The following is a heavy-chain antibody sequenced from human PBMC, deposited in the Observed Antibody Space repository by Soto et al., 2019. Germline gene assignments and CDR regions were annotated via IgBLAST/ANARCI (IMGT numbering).Heavy chain of an antibody. CDR3: AIGFKYGAYSRWFDP. CDR1: GYTFTSYD. J-gene: IGHJ5*02. D-gene: IGHD4-17*01. CDR2: MNPNSGNT. Sequence: QVQLVQSGAEVKKPGASVKVSCKASGYTFTSYDINWVRQATGQGLEYLGWMNPNSGNTGYVQKFQGRVTMTRDTSISTAYMELNSLRSEDTAVYFCAIGFKYGAYSRWFDPWGQGTLVTVSS. V-gene: IGHV1-8*01.